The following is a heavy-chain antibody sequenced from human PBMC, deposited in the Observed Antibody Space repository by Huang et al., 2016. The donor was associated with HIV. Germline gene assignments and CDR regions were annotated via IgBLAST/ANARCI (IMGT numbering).Heavy chain of an antibody. CDR2: MNPGRGKR. CDR3: AKGRGGKQQLITQSFYYYYCMDV. D-gene: IGHD6-13*01. J-gene: IGHJ6*04. V-gene: IGHV1-8*02. Sequence: QVQLVQSGAEVRMPGASVKVSCKASGSIFPNYDIPWVRQATGQGLGWMGWMNPGRGKRGYAQKFQGRVTFTGNATKSTAYMELSSLRSEDTAVYFCAKGRGGKQQLITQSFYYYYCMDVWGGGTTVTVSS. CDR1: GSIFPNYD.